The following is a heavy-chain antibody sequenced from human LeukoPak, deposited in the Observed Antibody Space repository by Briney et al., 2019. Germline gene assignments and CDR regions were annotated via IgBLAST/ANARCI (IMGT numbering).Heavy chain of an antibody. J-gene: IGHJ3*02. CDR2: ISAYNGNT. Sequence: ASVKVSCKASGYTFTSYGISWVRQAPGQGLEWMGWISAYNGNTNYAQKLQGRVTMTTDTSTSTAYMELRSPRSDDTAVYYCARLRDYGDYYDAFDIWGQGTMVTVSS. CDR3: ARLRDYGDYYDAFDI. D-gene: IGHD4-17*01. V-gene: IGHV1-18*01. CDR1: GYTFTSYG.